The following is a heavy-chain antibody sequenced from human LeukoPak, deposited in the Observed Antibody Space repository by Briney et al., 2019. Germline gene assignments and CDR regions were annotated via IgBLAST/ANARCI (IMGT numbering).Heavy chain of an antibody. Sequence: ASVKVSCKASGYTFTSYDINWVRQATGQGLEWMGWMNPNSGNTGYAQKFQGRVTMTRNTSISTAYMELSSLRSEDTAVYYCARAGIAAAGKRYYYYYYMDVWGKGTTVTISS. CDR2: MNPNSGNT. CDR1: GYTFTSYD. J-gene: IGHJ6*03. V-gene: IGHV1-8*02. CDR3: ARAGIAAAGKRYYYYYYMDV. D-gene: IGHD6-13*01.